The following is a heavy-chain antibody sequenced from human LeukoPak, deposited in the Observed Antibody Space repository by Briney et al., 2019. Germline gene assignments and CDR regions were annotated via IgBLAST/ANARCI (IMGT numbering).Heavy chain of an antibody. J-gene: IGHJ3*02. CDR1: GGSISSSSYY. D-gene: IGHD6-13*01. CDR3: ARDRSSSWSQPDAFDI. V-gene: IGHV4-39*07. CDR2: IYYSGST. Sequence: PSETLSLTCTVSGGSISSSSYYWGWIRQPPGKGLEWIGSIYYSGSTYYNPSLKSRVTISVDTSKNQFSLKLSSVTAADTAVYYCARDRSSSWSQPDAFDIWGQGTMVTVSS.